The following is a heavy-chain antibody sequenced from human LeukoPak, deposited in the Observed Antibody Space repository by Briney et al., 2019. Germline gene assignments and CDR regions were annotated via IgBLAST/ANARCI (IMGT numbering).Heavy chain of an antibody. J-gene: IGHJ1*01. V-gene: IGHV3-9*01. D-gene: IGHD3-22*01. CDR3: ATSNYYDSSGFHFQD. CDR1: GFTFDDYA. CDR2: ISWNSGSI. Sequence: PGGSLRLSCAAPGFTFDDYAMHWVRHAPGKGLEWVSGISWNSGSIGYADSVKGRFTISRDNAKNSLYLQMNSLRAEDTALYYCATSNYYDSSGFHFQDWGQGTVVTVSS.